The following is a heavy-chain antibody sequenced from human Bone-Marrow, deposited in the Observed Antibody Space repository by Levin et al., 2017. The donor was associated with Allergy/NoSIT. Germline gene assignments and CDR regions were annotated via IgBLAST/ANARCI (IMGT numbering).Heavy chain of an antibody. V-gene: IGHV3-9*01. D-gene: IGHD6-13*01. CDR1: GFTFDDYA. CDR2: ISWNSGSI. CDR3: AKDILSSRRMAAAGPGGFDY. Sequence: GGSLRLSCAASGFTFDDYAMHWVRQAPGKGLEWVSGISWNSGSIGYADSVKGRFTISRDNAKNSLYLQMNSLRAEDTALYYCAKDILSSRRMAAAGPGGFDYWGQGTLVTVSS. J-gene: IGHJ4*02.